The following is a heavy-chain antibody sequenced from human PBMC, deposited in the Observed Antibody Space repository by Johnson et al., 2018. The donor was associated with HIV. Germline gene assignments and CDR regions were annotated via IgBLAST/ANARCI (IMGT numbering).Heavy chain of an antibody. Sequence: QVKLVESGGGVVQPGGSLRLSCAASGFTFSSYGMHWVRQAPGKGLEWVAFIRYDGSNKYYADSVKGRFTISRDNSKNTLYLQMNSLRAEDTAVYYCAKAYYYDSSGYDAFDIWGQGTMVTVSS. V-gene: IGHV3-30*02. J-gene: IGHJ3*02. CDR2: IRYDGSNK. CDR1: GFTFSSYG. D-gene: IGHD3-22*01. CDR3: AKAYYYDSSGYDAFDI.